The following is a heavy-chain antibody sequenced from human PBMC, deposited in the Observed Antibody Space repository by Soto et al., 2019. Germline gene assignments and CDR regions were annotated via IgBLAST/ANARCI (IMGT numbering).Heavy chain of an antibody. D-gene: IGHD3-10*01. CDR1: GYTFTSYD. CDR3: AITPVRFGEHHY. J-gene: IGHJ4*02. CDR2: MNPNSGNT. Sequence: QVQLVQSGAEVKKPGASVKVSCKASGYTFTSYDINWVRQATGQGLEWMGWMNPNSGNTGYAQKFQGRVTMTRNTSISTAYMERSSLRSEDTAVCYCAITPVRFGEHHYWGPGTLVTVSS. V-gene: IGHV1-8*01.